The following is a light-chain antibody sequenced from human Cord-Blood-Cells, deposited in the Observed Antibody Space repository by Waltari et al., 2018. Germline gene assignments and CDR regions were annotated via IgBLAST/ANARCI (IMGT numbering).Light chain of an antibody. CDR3: AAWDDSLSAVV. CDR2: RNN. V-gene: IGLV1-47*01. CDR1: SSNIGSNY. Sequence: QSVLTQPPSASGTPGQRVTISCSGSSSNIGSNYVYWYQQLPGTAPKLLIYRNNQRPSGVPDRCSGYKSGTSASLAISGLRSEDEADYYCAAWDDSLSAVVFGGGTKLTVL. J-gene: IGLJ2*01.